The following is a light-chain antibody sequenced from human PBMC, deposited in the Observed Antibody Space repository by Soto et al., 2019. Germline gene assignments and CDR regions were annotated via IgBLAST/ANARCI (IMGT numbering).Light chain of an antibody. CDR2: EVS. J-gene: IGLJ3*02. V-gene: IGLV2-14*01. Sequence: QSVLTQPASVSGSPGQSITISCTGISSDVGGYNYVSWYQQHPGKAPKLMIYEVSSRPSGVSNRFSGSKSGNTASLTISGLQAEDEADYYCTSYTSTITWVFGAGTKLTVL. CDR3: TSYTSTITWV. CDR1: SSDVGGYNY.